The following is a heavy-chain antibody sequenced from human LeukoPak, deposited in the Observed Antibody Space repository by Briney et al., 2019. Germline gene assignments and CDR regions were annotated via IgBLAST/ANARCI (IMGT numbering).Heavy chain of an antibody. J-gene: IGHJ4*02. Sequence: PGGSLRLSCAASGFTFSSYAMSWVRQATGKSLEWVSGIGGSGSRTYYADSVKGRFTISRDNSKNTLYLQMNSLRDEDTAVYYCAKTDYDSSGYYVDYFDYWGQGTLVTVSS. D-gene: IGHD3-22*01. CDR1: GFTFSSYA. CDR2: IGGSGSRT. CDR3: AKTDYDSSGYYVDYFDY. V-gene: IGHV3-23*01.